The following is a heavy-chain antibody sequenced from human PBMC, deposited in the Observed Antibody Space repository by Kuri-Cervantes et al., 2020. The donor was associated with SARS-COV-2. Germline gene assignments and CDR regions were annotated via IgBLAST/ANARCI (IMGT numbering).Heavy chain of an antibody. Sequence: SSVKVSRMASLGTFRSYAISWVRQAPGQGLEGMGGIIPIFGTANYAQKFQGRVTITADEPTSTAYMELSRLRSDDTAVYYCATMDDYVWGSHYYFDYWGQGTLVTVSS. CDR3: ATMDDYVWGSHYYFDY. D-gene: IGHD3-16*01. CDR2: IIPIFGTA. CDR1: LGTFRSYA. J-gene: IGHJ4*02. V-gene: IGHV1-69*13.